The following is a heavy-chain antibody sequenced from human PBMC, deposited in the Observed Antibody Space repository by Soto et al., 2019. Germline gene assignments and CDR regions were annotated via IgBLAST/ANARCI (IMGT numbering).Heavy chain of an antibody. CDR2: MYYTGST. J-gene: IGHJ3*02. V-gene: IGHV4-39*01. CDR3: AKGGSGSYSNAFDI. CDR1: GGAISSGGYY. D-gene: IGHD3-10*01. Sequence: SETLSLTCTVSGGAISSGGYYWSWIRQHPGKGLEWIGCMYYTGSTYYNPSLKSRVTISVDTSKNQFSLKLSSVTAADTAVYYCAKGGSGSYSNAFDIWGQGTMVTVS.